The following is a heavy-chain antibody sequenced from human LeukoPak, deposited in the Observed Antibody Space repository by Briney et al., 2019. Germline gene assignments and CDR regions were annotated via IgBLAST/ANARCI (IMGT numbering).Heavy chain of an antibody. CDR1: GFTFSSYA. V-gene: IGHV3-21*01. Sequence: GSLRLSCAASGFTFSSYAMSWVRQAPGKGLEWVSSISSSSSYIYYADSVKGRFTISRDNAKNSLYLQMNSLRAEDTAVYYCARLNWGLYYFDYWGQGTLVTASS. D-gene: IGHD7-27*01. CDR2: ISSSSSYI. CDR3: ARLNWGLYYFDY. J-gene: IGHJ4*02.